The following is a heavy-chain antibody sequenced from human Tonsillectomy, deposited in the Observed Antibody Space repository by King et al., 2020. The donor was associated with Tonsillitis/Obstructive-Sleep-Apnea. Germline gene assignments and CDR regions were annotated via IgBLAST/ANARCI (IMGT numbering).Heavy chain of an antibody. CDR3: ARMGSYYYMDV. J-gene: IGHJ6*03. CDR2: IFSNDEK. CDR1: GFSLSNARMG. V-gene: IGHV2-26*01. Sequence: TLKESGPVPVKPTETLTLTCTVSGFSLSNARMGVSWIRQPPGKALEWLAHIFSNDEKSYSTSLKSRLTISKDTSKSQVVLAMTNMDPVDTATYHCARMGSYYYMDVWGKGTTVTVSS.